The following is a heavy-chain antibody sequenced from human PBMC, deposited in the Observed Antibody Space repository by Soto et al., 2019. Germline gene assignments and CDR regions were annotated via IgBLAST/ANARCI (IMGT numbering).Heavy chain of an antibody. Sequence: QVQLQESGPGLVKPSETLSLTCTVSGGSISSYYWCWIRQRPGKGLEWIGYIYYSGSTNYNPSLKSRVTIAVDTTKNQFSLQLSAVTAADTAVYYCAGRYGYSFDYWGQGTLVTVSS. CDR1: GGSISSYY. V-gene: IGHV4-59*08. CDR2: IYYSGST. CDR3: AGRYGYSFDY. J-gene: IGHJ4*02. D-gene: IGHD1-1*01.